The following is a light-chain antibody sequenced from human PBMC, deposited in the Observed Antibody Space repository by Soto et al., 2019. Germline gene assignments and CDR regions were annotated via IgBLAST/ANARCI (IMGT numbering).Light chain of an antibody. CDR1: QSVRSSY. CDR3: QQYGGSPRT. CDR2: GAS. V-gene: IGKV3-20*01. J-gene: IGKJ1*01. Sequence: EIVLTQSPGTLSLSPGERVTLSCRASQSVRSSYLAWYQQKPGQAPRLLIYGASSRATGIPDRFSGSGSGTDFTLTISRLEPEDFAVYYCQQYGGSPRTFGQGTRWIS.